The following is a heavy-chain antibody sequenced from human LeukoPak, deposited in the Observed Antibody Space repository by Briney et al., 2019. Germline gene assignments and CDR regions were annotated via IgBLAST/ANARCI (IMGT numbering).Heavy chain of an antibody. CDR2: ISYDGSNK. V-gene: IGHV3-30-3*01. CDR1: GFTFSSYA. J-gene: IGHJ5*02. D-gene: IGHD6-13*01. CDR3: ARYYNSSFDNWFDP. Sequence: GGSLRLSCAASGFTFSSYAMHWVRQAPGKGLEWVAVISYDGSNKYYADSLKGRFTISRDNSKNTLYLQMNSLRAEDTAVNYCARYYNSSFDNWFDPWGQGTLVTVSS.